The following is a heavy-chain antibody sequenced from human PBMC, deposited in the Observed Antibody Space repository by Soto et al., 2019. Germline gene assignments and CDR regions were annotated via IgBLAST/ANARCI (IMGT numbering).Heavy chain of an antibody. CDR2: IYFSGST. CDR1: DGSISRYY. J-gene: IGHJ2*01. D-gene: IGHD2-8*01. V-gene: IGHV4-59*01. CDR3: AGAFAGNGAYWYLDL. Sequence: QVQLQESGPGLVKPSETLSLTCTVSDGSISRYYWTWIRQPPGKGLEWIGNIYFSGSTYYNPTLTSRVTISVDTSKNQFSLRLSSVTAADTAVYYCAGAFAGNGAYWYLDLWGRGTLFPVSS.